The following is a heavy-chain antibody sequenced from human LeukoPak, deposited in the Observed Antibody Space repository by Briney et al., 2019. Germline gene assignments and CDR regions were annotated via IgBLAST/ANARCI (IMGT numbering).Heavy chain of an antibody. CDR2: IRSDGSSE. D-gene: IGHD2-15*01. V-gene: IGHV3-33*01. CDR1: GFTFSTYG. Sequence: PGRSLRLSCVASGFTFSTYGTHWVRQAPGKGLEWVAVIRSDGSSEYYADSVKGRFIISRDNSKNTLYLQMNSLRVEDTAMYYCARYCSGGTCYVGLIWGQGTLVTVSS. CDR3: ARYCSGGTCYVGLI. J-gene: IGHJ4*02.